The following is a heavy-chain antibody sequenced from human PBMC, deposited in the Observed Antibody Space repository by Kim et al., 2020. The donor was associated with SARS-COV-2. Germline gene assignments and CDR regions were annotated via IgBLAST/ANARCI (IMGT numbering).Heavy chain of an antibody. CDR1: GGSFSGYY. Sequence: SETLSLTCAVYGGSFSGYYWSWIRQPPGKGLEWIGEINHSGSTNYNPSLKSRVTISVDTSKNQFSLKLSSVTAADTAVYYCARGQYCSGGSCYWSWFDP. CDR2: INHSGST. D-gene: IGHD2-15*01. J-gene: IGHJ5*02. CDR3: ARGQYCSGGSCYWSWFDP. V-gene: IGHV4-34*01.